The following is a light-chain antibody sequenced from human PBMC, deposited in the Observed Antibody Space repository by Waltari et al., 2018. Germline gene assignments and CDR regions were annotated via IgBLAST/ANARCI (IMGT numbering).Light chain of an antibody. CDR3: CSYAGSRTWV. CDR2: DVS. CDR1: SSDIGTFNL. J-gene: IGLJ3*02. V-gene: IGLV2-23*02. Sequence: QSALTQPASVSGSPGQSISISCIGTSSDIGTFNLFSWYLQYPGPAPQLLIYDVSQRPSGVSNRFSGSKSGNTASLTISGLQAEDEAIYYCCSYAGSRTWVFGGGAKLTVL.